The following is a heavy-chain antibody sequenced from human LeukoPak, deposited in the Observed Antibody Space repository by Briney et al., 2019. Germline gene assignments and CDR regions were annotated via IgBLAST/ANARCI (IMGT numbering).Heavy chain of an antibody. Sequence: GASVTVSCTASGGTFSSYAISWVRQAPGQGLEWMGGIIPIFGTANYAQKFQGRVTITADESTSTAYMELSSLRSEDTAVYYCARTPSTDYYDSSGYYYFDYWGQGTLVTVSS. J-gene: IGHJ4*02. CDR2: IIPIFGTA. CDR1: GGTFSSYA. V-gene: IGHV1-69*13. D-gene: IGHD3-22*01. CDR3: ARTPSTDYYDSSGYYYFDY.